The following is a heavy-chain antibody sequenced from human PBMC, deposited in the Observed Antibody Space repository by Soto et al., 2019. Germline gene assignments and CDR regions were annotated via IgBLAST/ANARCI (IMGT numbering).Heavy chain of an antibody. CDR3: ARCLGDGYNFESDAFDI. Sequence: ASVKVSCKASGGTFSSYAISWVRQAPGQGLEWMGGIIPIFGTANYAQKFQGRVTITADKSTSTAYMELSSLRSEDTAVYYCARCLGDGYNFESDAFDIWGQGTMVTVSS. CDR2: IIPIFGTA. D-gene: IGHD5-12*01. V-gene: IGHV1-69*06. J-gene: IGHJ3*02. CDR1: GGTFSSYA.